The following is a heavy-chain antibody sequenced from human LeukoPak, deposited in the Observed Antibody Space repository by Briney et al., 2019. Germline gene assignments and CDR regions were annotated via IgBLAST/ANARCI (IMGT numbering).Heavy chain of an antibody. J-gene: IGHJ3*02. CDR1: GFTVSSNY. V-gene: IGHV3-66*01. CDR3: ARNLREWSSRDAFDI. CDR2: IYSDGST. D-gene: IGHD3-3*01. Sequence: GGSLRLSCAASGFTVSSNYMSWVRQAPGKGLEWVSIIYSDGSTYYADSVKGRFTISRDNSKNTLYLQMNSLRAEDTAVYYCARNLREWSSRDAFDIWGQGTMVTVSS.